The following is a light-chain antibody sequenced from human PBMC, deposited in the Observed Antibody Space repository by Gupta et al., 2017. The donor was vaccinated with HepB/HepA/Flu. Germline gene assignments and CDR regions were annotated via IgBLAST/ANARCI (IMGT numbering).Light chain of an antibody. CDR3: AAWDDNLNGGV. Sequence: SVLTPPPSASGTPGQRVTISCSGSSSNIGTNTVNGYQQLPGTAPKLLIYSNNLRPSGGPDRFSGSKSGTSASLAIGGLQSEEEADYYCAAWDDNLNGGVFGGGTKLTVL. V-gene: IGLV1-44*01. J-gene: IGLJ2*01. CDR2: SNN. CDR1: SSNIGTNT.